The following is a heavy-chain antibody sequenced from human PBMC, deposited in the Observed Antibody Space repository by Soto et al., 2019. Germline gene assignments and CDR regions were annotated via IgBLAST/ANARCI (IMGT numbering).Heavy chain of an antibody. CDR3: ARHEQYYYYYYGMDV. CDR2: IYPGDSST. Sequence: PGESLKISCXTSGYSFTTYWVAWVRQMPGKGLEWMGIIYPGDSSTKYSPSFQGQVTISADNSISTAYLQLSSLKASDTATYFCARHEQYYYYYYGMDVWGQGTTVTVSS. D-gene: IGHD4-4*01. CDR1: GYSFTTYW. J-gene: IGHJ6*02. V-gene: IGHV5-51*01.